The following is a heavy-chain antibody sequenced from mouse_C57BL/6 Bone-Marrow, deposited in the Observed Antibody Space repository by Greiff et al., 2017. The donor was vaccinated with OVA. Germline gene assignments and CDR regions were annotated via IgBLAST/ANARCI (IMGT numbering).Heavy chain of an antibody. CDR2: IYPGDGDT. CDR3: ARDATGLYFDY. Sequence: VQLQESGPELVKPGASVKISCKASGYAFSSSWMNWVKQRPGKGLEWIGRIYPGDGDTNYNGKFKGKATLTADKSSSTASMQLSSLTSEDSAVYFCARDATGLYFDYWGQGTTLTVSS. V-gene: IGHV1-82*01. D-gene: IGHD3-3*01. CDR1: GYAFSSSW. J-gene: IGHJ2*01.